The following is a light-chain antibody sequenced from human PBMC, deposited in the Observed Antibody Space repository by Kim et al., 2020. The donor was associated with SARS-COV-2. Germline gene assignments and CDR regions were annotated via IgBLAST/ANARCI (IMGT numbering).Light chain of an antibody. CDR3: QQADSFPPT. CDR1: QGISSW. CDR2: AAS. V-gene: IGKV1-12*01. J-gene: IGKJ4*01. Sequence: AAVGDRVTISCRASQGISSWLAWYQQKPGKAPKLLIYAASILQSGVPSRFSGGGFGTDFTLTIGSLQPEDFATYYCQQADSFPPTFGGGTKVDIK.